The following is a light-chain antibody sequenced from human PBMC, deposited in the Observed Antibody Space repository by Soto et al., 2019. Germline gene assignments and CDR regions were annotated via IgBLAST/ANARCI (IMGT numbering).Light chain of an antibody. CDR1: SSDVGGYNY. J-gene: IGLJ3*02. CDR3: NSYTGSATRV. Sequence: QSALTQPASVSGSPGQSITISCTGTSSDVGGYNYVSWYQQYPGKAPKLIIYEVSNRPSGISNRFSGSKSGNTASLTISGLQAEDEAHYYCNSYTGSATRVFGGGTKLTVL. CDR2: EVS. V-gene: IGLV2-14*01.